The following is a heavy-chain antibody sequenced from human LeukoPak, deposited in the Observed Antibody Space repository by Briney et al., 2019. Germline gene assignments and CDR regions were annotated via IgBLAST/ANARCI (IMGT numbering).Heavy chain of an antibody. CDR2: ISAYNGNT. CDR3: ARGLPRYCSSTSCPNWFDP. Sequence: ASVKVSCKASGYTFTSYGISWVRQAPGQGLEWMGWISAYNGNTNYAQKLQGRVTMTTDTSTSTAYMELRSLRSDDTAVYYCARGLPRYCSSTSCPNWFDPWGQGTLVTVSS. CDR1: GYTFTSYG. D-gene: IGHD2-2*01. J-gene: IGHJ5*02. V-gene: IGHV1-18*01.